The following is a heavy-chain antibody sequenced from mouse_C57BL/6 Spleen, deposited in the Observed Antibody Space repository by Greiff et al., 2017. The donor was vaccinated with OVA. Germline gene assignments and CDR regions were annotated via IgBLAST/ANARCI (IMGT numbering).Heavy chain of an antibody. CDR3: ARAEIYYYGSSYDFDY. V-gene: IGHV1-55*01. CDR1: GYTFTSYW. D-gene: IGHD1-1*01. CDR2: IYPGSGST. Sequence: VQLQQPGAELVKPGASVKMSCKASGYTFTSYWITWVKQRPGQGLEWIGDIYPGSGSTNYNEKFKSKATLTVDTSSSTAYMQLSSLTSEDSAFYYCARAEIYYYGSSYDFDYWGQGTTLTVSS. J-gene: IGHJ2*01.